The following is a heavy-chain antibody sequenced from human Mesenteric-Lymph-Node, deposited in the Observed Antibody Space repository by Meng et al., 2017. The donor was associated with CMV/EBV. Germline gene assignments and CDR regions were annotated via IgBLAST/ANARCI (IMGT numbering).Heavy chain of an antibody. CDR1: GFTVSSNY. CDR3: ASRMLHDAFDI. V-gene: IGHV3-53*01. CDR2: IYSGGST. J-gene: IGHJ3*02. D-gene: IGHD1-14*01. Sequence: LSCAASGFTVSSNYMSWVRQAPGRGLEWVSVIYSGGSTYYADSVKGRFTISRDNSKNTLYLQMNSLRAEDTAVYYCASRMLHDAFDIWGQGTMVTVSS.